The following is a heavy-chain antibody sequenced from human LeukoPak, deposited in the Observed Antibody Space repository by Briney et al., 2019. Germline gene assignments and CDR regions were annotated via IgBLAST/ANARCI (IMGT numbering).Heavy chain of an antibody. CDR2: ISYIGST. CDR1: GGSIGSHY. CDR3: ARHPTTETNGLDI. Sequence: SETLSLTCTVSGGSIGSHYWTWIRQPPGKGLEGMGYISYIGSTNDNASLKRRVTISVDTSKNQFSLRLSSVTAADTAVYFRARHPTTETNGLDIWGQGTLVTVSS. D-gene: IGHD4-17*01. J-gene: IGHJ3*02. V-gene: IGHV4-59*11.